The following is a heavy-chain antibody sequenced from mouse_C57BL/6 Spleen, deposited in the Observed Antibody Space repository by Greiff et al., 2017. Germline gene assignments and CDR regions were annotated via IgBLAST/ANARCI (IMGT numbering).Heavy chain of an antibody. CDR2: ISYSGST. CDR3: ARYGELRRDYYAMDY. Sequence: EVQGVESGPGLAKPSQTLSLTCSVTGYSITSDYWNWIRKFPGNKLEYMGYISYSGSTYYNPSPKSRIAITRDTSKNQYYLQLNSVTTEDTATYYCARYGELRRDYYAMDYWGQGTSVTVSS. CDR1: GYSITSDY. V-gene: IGHV3-8*01. D-gene: IGHD1-1*01. J-gene: IGHJ4*01.